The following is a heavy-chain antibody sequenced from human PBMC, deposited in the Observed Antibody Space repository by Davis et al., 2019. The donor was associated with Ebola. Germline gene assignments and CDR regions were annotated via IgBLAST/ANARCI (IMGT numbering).Heavy chain of an antibody. Sequence: MPGGSLRLSCAVYGGSFSGYYWSWIRQPPGKGLEWIGEINHSGSTNYNPSLKSRVTISVDTSKNQFSLKLSSVTAADTAVYYCAKSSSWYERDAFDIWGQGTMVTVSS. J-gene: IGHJ3*02. CDR1: GGSFSGYY. V-gene: IGHV4-34*01. CDR2: INHSGST. D-gene: IGHD6-13*01. CDR3: AKSSSWYERDAFDI.